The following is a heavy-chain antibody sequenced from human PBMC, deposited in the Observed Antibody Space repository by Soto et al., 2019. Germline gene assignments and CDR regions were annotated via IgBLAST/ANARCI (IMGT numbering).Heavy chain of an antibody. V-gene: IGHV3-64D*06. D-gene: IGHD3-3*01. CDR3: VKDRFVNY. Sequence: PGGSLRLSCSASGLNFNDYAMHCVRQAAGKGLKYVSSISSNGVSTYYADSVTGRFTISRENSKNTLYLQMNSLRVEDTDVYYCVKDRFVNYWGQRALVTV. CDR2: ISSNGVST. J-gene: IGHJ4*02. CDR1: GLNFNDYA.